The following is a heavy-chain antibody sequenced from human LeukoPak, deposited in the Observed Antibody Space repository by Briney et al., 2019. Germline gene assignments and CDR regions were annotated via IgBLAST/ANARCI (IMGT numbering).Heavy chain of an antibody. J-gene: IGHJ4*02. CDR1: GFTFSSYW. CDR3: AKPGNYEAY. CDR2: IDSDGRST. V-gene: IGHV3-74*01. D-gene: IGHD1-7*01. Sequence: GGSLRLSCAASGFTFSSYWMPWVRQAPGKVLVWVSRIDSDGRSTNYADSVKGRFTISRDNSKNTLYLQMNSLRAEDTAVYYCAKPGNYEAYWGQGTLVTVSS.